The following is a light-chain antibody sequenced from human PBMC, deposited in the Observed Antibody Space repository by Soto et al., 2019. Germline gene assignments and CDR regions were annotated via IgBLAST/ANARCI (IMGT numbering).Light chain of an antibody. V-gene: IGLV2-8*01. J-gene: IGLJ1*01. CDR1: SNDVGAYNY. Sequence: SALTQPPSASGSPGQSVTISCTGSSNDVGAYNYVSWYQQHPGKAPKLIIYEVTKRPSGVPDRFSGSKSGNTASLTVSGLQADDGAVYFCVSDPGSDNYVLGTGTKVPAL. CDR2: EVT. CDR3: VSDPGSDNYV.